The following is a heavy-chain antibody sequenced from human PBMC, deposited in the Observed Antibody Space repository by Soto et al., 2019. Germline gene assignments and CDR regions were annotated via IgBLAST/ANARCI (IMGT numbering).Heavy chain of an antibody. CDR3: AKGVGVEAPNTRTFDI. V-gene: IGHV3-48*01. CDR2: IGIGSSTK. D-gene: IGHD2-2*01. Sequence: GRSLRLSCAASGFTFRNYGMNWVRQAPGKGLEWVSYIGIGSSTKYYADSVKGRFTISRDNSMNTLFLQMNSLRAEDTAMYYCAKGVGVEAPNTRTFDIWGQGPMVTVS. J-gene: IGHJ3*02. CDR1: GFTFRNYG.